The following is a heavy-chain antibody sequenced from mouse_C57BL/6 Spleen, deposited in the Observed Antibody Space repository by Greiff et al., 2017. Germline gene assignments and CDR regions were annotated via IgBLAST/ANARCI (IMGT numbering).Heavy chain of an antibody. CDR3: ARGVEGFAY. D-gene: IGHD1-1*02. Sequence: EVQLVESGGGLVKPGGSLKLSCAASGFTFSSYTMSWVRQTPEKRLEWVATISGGGGNTYYPDSVKGRFTISRDNAKNTLYLQMSSLRSEDTALYYCARGVEGFAYWGQGTLVTVSA. CDR2: ISGGGGNT. V-gene: IGHV5-9*01. J-gene: IGHJ3*01. CDR1: GFTFSSYT.